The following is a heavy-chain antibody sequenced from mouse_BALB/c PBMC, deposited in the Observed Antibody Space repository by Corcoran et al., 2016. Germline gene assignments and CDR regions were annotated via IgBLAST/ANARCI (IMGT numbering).Heavy chain of an antibody. V-gene: IGHV9-1*02. D-gene: IGHD2-2*01. Sequence: QIQLVQSGPELKKPGETVKIYCKASGYTFTNYGMNWVKQAPGKGLKWMGWINTYTGEPTYADDFKGRFAFSLETSASTAYLQINNLKNEDMATYFCARSYGYARDYYAMDYWGQGTSVTVSS. CDR1: GYTFTNYG. CDR2: INTYTGEP. J-gene: IGHJ4*01. CDR3: ARSYGYARDYYAMDY.